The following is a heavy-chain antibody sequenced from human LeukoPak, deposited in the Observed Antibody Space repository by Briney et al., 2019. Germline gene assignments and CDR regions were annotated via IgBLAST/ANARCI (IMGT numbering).Heavy chain of an antibody. Sequence: SETLSLTCTVSGGSISSSSYYWGWIRQPPGKGLEWIGSIYYSGSTYYNPSLKSRVTISVDTSKNQFSLKLSSVTAADTAVYYCARDNCGDYLEPTYWGQGTLVTVSS. V-gene: IGHV4-39*02. CDR2: IYYSGST. J-gene: IGHJ4*02. CDR1: GGSISSSSYY. CDR3: ARDNCGDYLEPTY. D-gene: IGHD4-17*01.